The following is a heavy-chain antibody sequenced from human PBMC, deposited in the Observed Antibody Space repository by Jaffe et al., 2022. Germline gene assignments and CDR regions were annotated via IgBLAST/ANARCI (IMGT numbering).Heavy chain of an antibody. CDR1: GFTFDDYA. CDR2: ISWNSGSI. V-gene: IGHV3-9*01. D-gene: IGHD3-10*01. J-gene: IGHJ3*02. CDR3: AKGVYGFRELGDAFDI. Sequence: EVQLVESGGGLVQPGRSLRLSCAASGFTFDDYAMHWVRQAPGKGLEWVSGISWNSGSIGYADSVKGRFTISRDNAKNSLYLQMNSLRAEDTALYYCAKGVYGFRELGDAFDIWGQGTMVTVSS.